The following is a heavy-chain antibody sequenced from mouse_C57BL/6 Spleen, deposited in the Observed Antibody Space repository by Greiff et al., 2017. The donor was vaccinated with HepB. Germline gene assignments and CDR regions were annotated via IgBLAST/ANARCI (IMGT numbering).Heavy chain of an antibody. CDR2: IYPRDGST. J-gene: IGHJ3*01. D-gene: IGHD4-1*01. CDR3: ARNWDRAWFAY. CDR1: GYTFTSYD. V-gene: IGHV1-85*01. Sequence: VQLQLSGPELVKPGASVKLSCKASGYTFTSYDINWVKQRPGQGLEWIGWIYPRDGSTKYNEKFKGKATLTVDTSSSTAYMELHSLTSEDSAVYFCARNWDRAWFAYWGQGTLVTVSA.